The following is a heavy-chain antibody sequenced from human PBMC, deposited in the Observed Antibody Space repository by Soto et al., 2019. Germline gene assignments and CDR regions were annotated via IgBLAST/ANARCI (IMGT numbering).Heavy chain of an antibody. CDR2: ISWNSGSV. CDR1: GFTFSDYP. V-gene: IGHV3-9*01. J-gene: IGHJ4*02. Sequence: PGGSLRLSCAASGFTFSDYPMHWVRQAPGKGLEWVSGISWNSGSVVYAGSVKGRFTISRDDAKRSLYLQMNSLRPEDTAVYYFAREMIDPTNHLDYSAQGTLVPVSS. D-gene: IGHD2-21*01. CDR3: AREMIDPTNHLDY.